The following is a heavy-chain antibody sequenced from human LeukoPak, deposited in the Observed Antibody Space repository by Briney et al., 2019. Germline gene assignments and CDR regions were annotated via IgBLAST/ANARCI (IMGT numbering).Heavy chain of an antibody. CDR1: GFTFSSYS. CDR3: ARDPAAGTWWFDP. D-gene: IGHD6-13*01. V-gene: IGHV3-48*01. CDR2: ISSSSSTI. Sequence: GGSLRLSCAASGFTFSSYSMNWVRQAPGKGLEWVSYISSSSSTIYYADSVKGRFTISRDNAKNSLYLQMNVLRAEDTAVYYCARDPAAGTWWFDPWGQGTLVAVSS. J-gene: IGHJ5*02.